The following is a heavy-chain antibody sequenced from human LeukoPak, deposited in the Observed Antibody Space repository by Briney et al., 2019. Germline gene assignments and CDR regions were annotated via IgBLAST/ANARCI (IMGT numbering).Heavy chain of an antibody. V-gene: IGHV1-69*13. CDR2: IIPIFGTA. CDR1: GGTFSSYA. Sequence: SVKVSCKASGGTFSSYAISWVRQAPGQGLEWMGGIIPIFGTANSAQKFQGRVTITADESTSTAYMELSSLRSEDTAVYYCARAGMARINWFDPWGQGTLVTVSS. CDR3: ARAGMARINWFDP. D-gene: IGHD1-14*01. J-gene: IGHJ5*02.